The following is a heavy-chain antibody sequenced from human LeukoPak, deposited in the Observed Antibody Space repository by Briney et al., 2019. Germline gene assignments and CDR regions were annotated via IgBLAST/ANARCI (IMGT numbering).Heavy chain of an antibody. CDR3: AVIQDSSSWYSNTFDY. Sequence: GGSLRLSCAASGFTFSSYWMSWVRQAPGKGLEWVANIKQDGSEKYYVDSVKGRFTISRDNAKNSLYLQMNSLRAEDTAVYYCAVIQDSSSWYSNTFDYWGQGTLVTVSS. CDR2: IKQDGSEK. J-gene: IGHJ4*02. D-gene: IGHD6-13*01. CDR1: GFTFSSYW. V-gene: IGHV3-7*01.